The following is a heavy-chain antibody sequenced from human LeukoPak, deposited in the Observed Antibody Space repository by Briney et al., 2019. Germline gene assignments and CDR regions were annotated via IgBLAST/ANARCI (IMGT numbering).Heavy chain of an antibody. CDR2: IYYSGST. J-gene: IGHJ3*02. CDR3: ASSIEGVIVDAFDI. V-gene: IGHV4-39*01. D-gene: IGHD3-10*01. CDR1: GGSISSSSYY. Sequence: NPSETLSLTCTVSGGSISSSSYYWGWIRQPPGKGLEWIGSIYYSGSTYYNPSLKSRVTISVDTSKNQFSLKLSSVTAADTAVYYCASSIEGVIVDAFDIWGQGTMVTVSS.